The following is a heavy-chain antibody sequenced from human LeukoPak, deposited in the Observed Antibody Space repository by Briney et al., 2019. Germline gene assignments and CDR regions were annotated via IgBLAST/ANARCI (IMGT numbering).Heavy chain of an antibody. V-gene: IGHV4-59*12. CDR2: IYHSGST. CDR3: ARLTYSSSSPYYFDY. Sequence: SETLSLTCIVSGGSISSYYWSWIRQPPGKGLEWIGYIYHSGSTYYNPSLKSRVTISVDRSKNQFSLKLSSVTAADTAVYYCARLTYSSSSPYYFDYWGQGTLVTVSS. CDR1: GGSISSYY. D-gene: IGHD6-6*01. J-gene: IGHJ4*02.